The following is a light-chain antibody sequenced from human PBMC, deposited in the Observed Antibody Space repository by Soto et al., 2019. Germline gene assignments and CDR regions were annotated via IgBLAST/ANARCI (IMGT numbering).Light chain of an antibody. Sequence: DIQLTQSPSFLSASVGDRVTITCRASQAISSYLAWFQQRPGKAPKVLIYAASTLQSGVPSRFSGSASGNEFTLTISSLQPEDFATYFCQQLNSYPWTFRQGTKVEIK. V-gene: IGKV1-9*01. CDR2: AAS. CDR1: QAISSY. CDR3: QQLNSYPWT. J-gene: IGKJ1*01.